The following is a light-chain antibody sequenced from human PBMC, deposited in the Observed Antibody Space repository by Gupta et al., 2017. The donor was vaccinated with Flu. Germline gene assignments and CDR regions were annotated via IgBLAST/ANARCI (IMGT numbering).Light chain of an antibody. Sequence: DIMMAQSPDSVALSLGDRATINCWYNRSRLFSSHHQNYLAWYQQRPGQPPKLLIYWATRRASGVPDRFSGSGCGTFVALTISGRQAEDASFYSCQQEYSTPWTFGRGTKVEI. CDR2: WAT. J-gene: IGKJ1*01. CDR1: RSRLFSSHHQNY. CDR3: QQEYSTPWT. V-gene: IGKV4-1*01.